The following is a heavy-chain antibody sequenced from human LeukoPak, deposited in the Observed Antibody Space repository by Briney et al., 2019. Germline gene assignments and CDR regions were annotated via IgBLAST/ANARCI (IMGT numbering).Heavy chain of an antibody. CDR1: GYTFTSYG. V-gene: IGHV1-24*01. D-gene: IGHD3-22*01. Sequence: ASVKVSCKASGYTFTSYGISWVRQAPGKGLEWMGGFNPEDAETIYAQKFQGRVTMTEDTSTDTVYMELNSLISDDTAVYYCATPVPHDTSGYYYRFDYWGQGTLVTVSS. J-gene: IGHJ4*02. CDR3: ATPVPHDTSGYYYRFDY. CDR2: FNPEDAET.